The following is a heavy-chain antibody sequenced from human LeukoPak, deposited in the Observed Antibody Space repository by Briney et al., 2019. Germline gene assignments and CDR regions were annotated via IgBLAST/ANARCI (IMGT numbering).Heavy chain of an antibody. Sequence: PGGSLRLSCAAPGFSFSSNWMGWVRQAPGKGLEWVAHIKRDGSQKYYLDSVKGRFTISRDNSKNTLYLQMNSLRAEDTAVYYCAKHKENYGDSCLDDYWGQGTLVTVSS. V-gene: IGHV3-7*03. CDR2: IKRDGSQK. D-gene: IGHD4-17*01. J-gene: IGHJ4*02. CDR3: AKHKENYGDSCLDDY. CDR1: GFSFSSNW.